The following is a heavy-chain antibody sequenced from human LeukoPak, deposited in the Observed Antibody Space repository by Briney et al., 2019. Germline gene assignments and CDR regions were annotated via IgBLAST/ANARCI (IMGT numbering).Heavy chain of an antibody. CDR3: ARYLRGYFDAFDI. CDR1: GFTFSSYW. V-gene: IGHV3-74*01. Sequence: GGSLRLSRAASGFTFSSYWMHWVRHAPGKGLVWVSRINSDGSSTSYADSVKGRFTISRDNAKNTLYLQMNSLRAEDTAVYYCARYLRGYFDAFDIWGQGTMVTVSS. D-gene: IGHD2-15*01. CDR2: INSDGSST. J-gene: IGHJ3*02.